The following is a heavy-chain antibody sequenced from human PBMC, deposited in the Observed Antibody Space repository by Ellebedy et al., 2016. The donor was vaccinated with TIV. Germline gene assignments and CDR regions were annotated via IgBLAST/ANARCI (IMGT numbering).Heavy chain of an antibody. CDR3: AKGDVVVPNYYYMDV. Sequence: GGSLRLXCAASGFTFSSYGMHWVRQAPGKGLEWVAVISYDGSNKYYADSVKGRFTISRDNSKNTLYLQMNSLRAEDTAVYYCAKGDVVVPNYYYMDVWGKGTTVTVSS. J-gene: IGHJ6*03. D-gene: IGHD2-2*01. CDR1: GFTFSSYG. V-gene: IGHV3-30*18. CDR2: ISYDGSNK.